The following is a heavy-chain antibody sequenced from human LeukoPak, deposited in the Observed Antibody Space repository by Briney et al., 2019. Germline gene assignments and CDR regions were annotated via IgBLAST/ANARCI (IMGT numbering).Heavy chain of an antibody. CDR2: INHSGST. CDR3: ARVGDYYFDY. D-gene: IGHD3-10*01. CDR1: GGSFSGYY. V-gene: IGHV4-34*01. Sequence: NPSETLSLTCAVYGGSFSGYYWSWIRQPPGKGLEWIGEINHSGSTNYNPSLKSRVTISVDTSKNQFSLKLSSVTAADTAVYYCARVGDYYFDYWGQGTLVTVSS. J-gene: IGHJ4*02.